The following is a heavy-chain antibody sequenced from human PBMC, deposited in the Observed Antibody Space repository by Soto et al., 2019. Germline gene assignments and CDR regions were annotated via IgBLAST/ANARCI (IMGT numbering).Heavy chain of an antibody. Sequence: EVQLVESGGGLVKPGGSLRLSCAASGFTFSSYSMNWVRQAPGKGLEWVSSISSSSSYIYYADSVKGRFTISRDNAKNSLYLQMNSLRAEDTAVYYCARVALLWFGEPYYYFGMDVWGQGTTGTVSS. CDR3: ARVALLWFGEPYYYFGMDV. D-gene: IGHD3-10*01. J-gene: IGHJ6*02. V-gene: IGHV3-21*01. CDR2: ISSSSSYI. CDR1: GFTFSSYS.